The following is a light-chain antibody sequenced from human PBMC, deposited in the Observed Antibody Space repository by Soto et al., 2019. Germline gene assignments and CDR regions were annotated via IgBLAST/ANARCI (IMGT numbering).Light chain of an antibody. J-gene: IGKJ1*01. CDR3: QQXXTSPRT. CDR1: QSIFSNY. V-gene: IGKV3-20*01. CDR2: GAS. Sequence: EVMLTQSPGTLSLSPGERATLSCRASQSIFSNYLAWYQQKSGQAPRLLIYGASNRATGIPDRFSGSGSGTDFTLTISRLEPEDXAVXXXQQXXTSPRTFGQGTKVEFK.